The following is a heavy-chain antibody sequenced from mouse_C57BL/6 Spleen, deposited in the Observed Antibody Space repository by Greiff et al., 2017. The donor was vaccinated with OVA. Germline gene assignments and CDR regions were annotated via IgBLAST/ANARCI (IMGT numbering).Heavy chain of an antibody. CDR2: IHPNSGST. J-gene: IGHJ2*01. D-gene: IGHD1-1*01. Sequence: VQLQQPGAELVKPGASVKLSCKASGYTFTSYWMHWVKQRPGQGLEWIGMIHPNSGSTNYNEKFKSKATLTVDKSSSTAYMQLSSLTSEDSAVYYGASLYGSSHYFDYWGQGTTLTVSS. CDR1: GYTFTSYW. CDR3: ASLYGSSHYFDY. V-gene: IGHV1-64*01.